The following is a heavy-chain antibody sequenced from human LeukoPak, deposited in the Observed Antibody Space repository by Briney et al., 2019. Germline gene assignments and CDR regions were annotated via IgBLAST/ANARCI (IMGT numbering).Heavy chain of an antibody. CDR2: IIPMFGTA. V-gene: IGHV1-69*05. Sequence: SVKVSCKASGGTFSNYVISWVRQAPGQGLEWMGGIIPMFGTANYAQKFQGRVTITTDEATSTGYMEMSSVRCEDTAVYYCARGYYYGSETYWHTNWFDPWGQGTPVTVSS. J-gene: IGHJ5*02. CDR3: ARGYYYGSETYWHTNWFDP. CDR1: GGTFSNYV. D-gene: IGHD3-10*01.